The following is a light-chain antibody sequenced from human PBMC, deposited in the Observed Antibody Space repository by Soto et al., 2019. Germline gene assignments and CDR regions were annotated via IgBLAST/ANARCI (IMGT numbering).Light chain of an antibody. CDR3: AGWDDNPGV. V-gene: IGLV1-47*01. J-gene: IGLJ2*01. CDR2: RNN. CDR1: SSNIGSNY. Sequence: QPVLTQPPSASGTPGQRVTISCSGSSSNIGSNYVYWYQQLPGTAPKLLIYRNNQRPSGVPDRFSGSKSGTSASLAISGLRSVGGGDYYLAGWDDNPGVFGGGTKLTVL.